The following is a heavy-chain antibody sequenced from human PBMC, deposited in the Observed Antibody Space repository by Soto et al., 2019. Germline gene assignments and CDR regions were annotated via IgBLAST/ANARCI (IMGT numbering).Heavy chain of an antibody. V-gene: IGHV3-30*13. J-gene: IGHJ4*02. CDR3: ANLASDTYKLYYEF. CDR1: GLPFSSFD. D-gene: IGHD3-10*01. Sequence: GGSLRLSCDVSGLPFSSFDMHWVRQTPGAGLEWVGSISSNGYRRFYGDAVKGRFAISRDNSKNRMFLQMNSLRVDDTAVYFCANLASDTYKLYYEFWGQGIQVTVSS. CDR2: ISSNGYRR.